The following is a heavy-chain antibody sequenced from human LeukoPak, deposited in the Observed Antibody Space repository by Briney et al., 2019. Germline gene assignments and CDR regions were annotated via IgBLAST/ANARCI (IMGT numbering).Heavy chain of an antibody. D-gene: IGHD2-2*01. J-gene: IGHJ4*02. V-gene: IGHV4-34*01. CDR1: GGSFSGYY. CDR2: INHSGST. Sequence: PSETLSLTCAVYGGSFSGYYWSWIRQPPGKGLEWIGEINHSGSTNYNPSLKSRVTISVDTSKNQFPLKLSSVTAADTAVYYCARERYQLTPFDYWGQGTLVTVSS. CDR3: ARERYQLTPFDY.